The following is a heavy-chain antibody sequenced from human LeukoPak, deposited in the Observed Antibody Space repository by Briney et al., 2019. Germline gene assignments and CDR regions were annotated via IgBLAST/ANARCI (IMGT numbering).Heavy chain of an antibody. CDR2: IKTDGSST. CDR3: ARDRGYTQDY. D-gene: IGHD5-12*01. J-gene: IGHJ4*02. V-gene: IGHV3-74*01. CDR1: GFTFSTYW. Sequence: GGSLRLSCAASGFTFSTYWMHWVRQAPGQGLVWVSQIKTDGSSTTYADSVKGRFTISRDNAKNTLYLQMNSLRAEDTAVYYCARDRGYTQDYWGQGTLVTVSS.